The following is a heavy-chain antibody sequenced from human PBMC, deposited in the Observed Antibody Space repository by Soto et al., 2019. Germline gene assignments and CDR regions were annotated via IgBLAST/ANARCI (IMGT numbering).Heavy chain of an antibody. D-gene: IGHD6-13*01. CDR1: GFTFSSYA. CDR3: AREGSNSSSSGTNWFDP. CDR2: ISYDGSNK. J-gene: IGHJ5*02. V-gene: IGHV3-30-3*01. Sequence: QVQLVESGGGVVQPGRSLRISCAASGFTFSSYAMHWVRQAPGKGLEWVAVISYDGSNKYYADSVKGRFTISRDNSKNTLYLQMNSLRAEDTAVYYCAREGSNSSSSGTNWFDPWGQGTLVTVSS.